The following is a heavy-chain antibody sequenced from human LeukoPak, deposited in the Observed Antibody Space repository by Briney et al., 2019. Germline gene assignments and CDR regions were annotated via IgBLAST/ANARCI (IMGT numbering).Heavy chain of an antibody. D-gene: IGHD4-11*01. V-gene: IGHV4-59*01. CDR2: IYYSGSS. CDR1: GGSISSYY. Sequence: SETLSLTCTVSGGSISSYYWSWIRQPPGKGLEWIGYIYYSGSSNYNPSLKSRVTISVDTSKNQFSLKLSSVTAADTAVYYCARVQGIIGGLDYWGQGTLVTVSS. J-gene: IGHJ4*02. CDR3: ARVQGIIGGLDY.